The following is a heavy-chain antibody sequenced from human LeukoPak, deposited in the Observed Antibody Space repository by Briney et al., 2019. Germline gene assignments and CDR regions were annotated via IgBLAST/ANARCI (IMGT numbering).Heavy chain of an antibody. V-gene: IGHV4-4*02. CDR3: ALIPRGMAVPGTDL. CDR2: IYHSGGT. Sequence: SSETLSLTCAVSGASISSSNWWSWVRQPPGRGLEWIGEIYHSGGTNYTPSLKSRVTTSIDRSKNQFSLKLSSVTAADTAVYYCALIPRGMAVPGTDLWGQGTLVTVSS. CDR1: GASISSSNW. D-gene: IGHD6-19*01. J-gene: IGHJ5*02.